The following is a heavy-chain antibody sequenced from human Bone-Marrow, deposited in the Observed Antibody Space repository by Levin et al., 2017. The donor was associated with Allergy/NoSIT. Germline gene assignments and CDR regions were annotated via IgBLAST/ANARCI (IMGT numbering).Heavy chain of an antibody. V-gene: IGHV3-21*01. CDR1: GFTFSIYS. CDR3: ARGIIGDVRVAHKEAFDV. Sequence: GESLKISCTVSGFTFSIYSINWVRQAPGKGLEWVSSISSSGSDMYYVDSVRGRFTISRDNAKNSLTLQMNSLRAEDTAVYYCARGIIGDVRVAHKEAFDVWGQGTMVTVSS. D-gene: IGHD2-8*02. J-gene: IGHJ3*01. CDR2: ISSSGSDM.